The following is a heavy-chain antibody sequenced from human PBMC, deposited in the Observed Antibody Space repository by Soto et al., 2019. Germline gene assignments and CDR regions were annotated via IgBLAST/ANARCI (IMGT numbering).Heavy chain of an antibody. Sequence: ASVKVSCKASGYTFTSYGISWVRQAPGQGLEWMGWISAYNGNTNYAQKLQGRATMTTDTSTSTAYMELRSLRSDDTAVYYCARCTVGDYHYYYYMDVRGKGTTVTVSS. CDR2: ISAYNGNT. CDR1: GYTFTSYG. D-gene: IGHD4-17*01. V-gene: IGHV1-18*01. CDR3: ARCTVGDYHYYYYMDV. J-gene: IGHJ6*03.